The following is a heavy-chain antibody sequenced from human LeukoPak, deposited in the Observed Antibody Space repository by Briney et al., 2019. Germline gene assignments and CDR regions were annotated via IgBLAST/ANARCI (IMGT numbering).Heavy chain of an antibody. CDR1: GFTFSSYG. D-gene: IGHD2-15*01. CDR3: AKDQSYVAVVAATLDY. J-gene: IGHJ4*02. V-gene: IGHV3-30*02. CDR2: IRYDGSDK. Sequence: GGSLRLSCAASGFTFSSYGMHWVRQAPGKGLEWVAFIRYDGSDKYYADSVKDRFTISRDNSKNTLYLQMNSLKADDTAVYYCAKDQSYVAVVAATLDYWGQGTPVTVSS.